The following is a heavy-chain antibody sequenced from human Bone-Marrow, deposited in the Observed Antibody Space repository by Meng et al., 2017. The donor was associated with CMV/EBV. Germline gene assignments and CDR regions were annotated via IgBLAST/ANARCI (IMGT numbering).Heavy chain of an antibody. D-gene: IGHD3-3*01. CDR3: AREGYDFWSGYPTLYYYGMDV. Sequence: GESLKISCAASGFTFSSYGMHWVRQAPGKGLEWVAVIWYDGSNKYYADSVKGRFTISRDNSKNTLYLQMNSLRAEDTAVYYCAREGYDFWSGYPTLYYYGMDVWGQGTTVTVSS. CDR2: IWYDGSNK. CDR1: GFTFSSYG. V-gene: IGHV3-33*01. J-gene: IGHJ6*02.